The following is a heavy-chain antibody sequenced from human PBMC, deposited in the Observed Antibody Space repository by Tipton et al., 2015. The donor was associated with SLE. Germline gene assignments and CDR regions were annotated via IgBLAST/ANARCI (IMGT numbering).Heavy chain of an antibody. Sequence: RSLRLSCAASGFTFSSYAMHWVRQAPGKGLEWVAVISYDGSNKYYADSVKGRFTISRDNSKNTLYLQMNSLRAEDTAVYYCASPPEGYWYFDLWGRGTLVTVSS. CDR2: ISYDGSNK. CDR1: GFTFSSYA. J-gene: IGHJ2*01. D-gene: IGHD1-14*01. V-gene: IGHV3-30-3*01. CDR3: ASPPEGYWYFDL.